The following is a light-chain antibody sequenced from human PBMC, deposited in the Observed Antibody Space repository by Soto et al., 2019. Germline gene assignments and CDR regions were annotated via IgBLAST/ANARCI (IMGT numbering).Light chain of an antibody. CDR1: QGDTRNF. V-gene: IGKV3-20*01. J-gene: IGKJ4*01. CDR2: GTS. CDR3: QLYGDTPPLS. Sequence: EIVLTQSPGTLSLSPRERATLSCRASQGDTRNFLAWYQQQPGQAPRLLIYGTSTRATGIPDRFSGSGYGTDFTLTISRLEPEDSAVYYCQLYGDTPPLSFGGGTKVEIK.